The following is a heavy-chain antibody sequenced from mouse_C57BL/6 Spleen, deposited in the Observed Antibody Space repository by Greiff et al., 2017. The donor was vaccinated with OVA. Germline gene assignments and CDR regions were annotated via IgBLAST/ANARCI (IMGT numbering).Heavy chain of an antibody. CDR2: IDPSDSYT. CDR1: GYTFTSYW. V-gene: IGHV1-69*01. D-gene: IGHD3-2*02. Sequence: QVQLQQPGAELVMPGASVKLSCKASGYTFTSYWMHWVKQRPGQGLEWIGEIDPSDSYTNYNQKFKGKSTLTVDKSSSTAYMQLSSLTSADSAVFYCAGRRLRSFAYWGQGTLVTVSA. J-gene: IGHJ3*01. CDR3: AGRRLRSFAY.